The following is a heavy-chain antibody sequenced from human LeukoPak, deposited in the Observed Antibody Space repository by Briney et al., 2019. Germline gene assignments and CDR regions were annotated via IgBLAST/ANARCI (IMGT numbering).Heavy chain of an antibody. Sequence: GASVKVSCKASGYTFTSYYMHWVRQAPGQGLEWMGWINPNSGGTNYAQKFQGRVTMTRDTSISTAYMELSRLRSDDTAVYYCARGNYYYYYGMDVWGQGTTVTVSS. CDR1: GYTFTSYY. CDR2: INPNSGGT. CDR3: ARGNYYYYYGMDV. J-gene: IGHJ6*02. V-gene: IGHV1-2*02.